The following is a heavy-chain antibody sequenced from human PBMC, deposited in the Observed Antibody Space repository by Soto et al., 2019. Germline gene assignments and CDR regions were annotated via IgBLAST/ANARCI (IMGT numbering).Heavy chain of an antibody. Sequence: ASVNVSCKSSGYTFTSFYMHWVRQAPGQGLECMGLINPSGGSSSYAQEFQGRVTMTTDTSTSTAYMELRSLRSDDTAVYYCARDRRITIFGVVIGDAFDIWGQGTMVTVSS. CDR1: GYTFTSFY. CDR3: ARDRRITIFGVVIGDAFDI. J-gene: IGHJ3*02. D-gene: IGHD3-3*01. CDR2: INPSGGSS. V-gene: IGHV1-46*01.